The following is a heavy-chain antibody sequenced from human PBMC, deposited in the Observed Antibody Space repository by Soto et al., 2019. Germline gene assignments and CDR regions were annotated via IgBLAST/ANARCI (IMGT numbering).Heavy chain of an antibody. CDR1: GASISSYY. D-gene: IGHD7-27*01. CDR3: ARELGHWVDC. J-gene: IGHJ4*02. CDR2: IYYSGST. V-gene: IGHV4-59*12. Sequence: SETLSLTCSVSGASISSYYYTWIRQTPGKGLEWIGYIYYSGSTSYNPSLKSRITINPDTSKNQFSLQLNFVTPDDTAMYFCARELGHWVDCWGQGALVTVSS.